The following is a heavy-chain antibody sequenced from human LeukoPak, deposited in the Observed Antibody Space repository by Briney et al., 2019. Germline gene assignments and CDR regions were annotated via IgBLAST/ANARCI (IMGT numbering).Heavy chain of an antibody. J-gene: IGHJ5*02. D-gene: IGHD3-3*01. Sequence: PSETLSLTCTVSGGSISSYYWSWIRQPPGKGLEWIGYIYYSGSTNYNPSLKSRVTISVDTSKNQFSLKVSSVTAADTAVYYCARHITIFGVDNPTEPPAYNWFDPWGQGTLVTVSS. CDR2: IYYSGST. CDR3: ARHITIFGVDNPTEPPAYNWFDP. V-gene: IGHV4-59*08. CDR1: GGSISSYY.